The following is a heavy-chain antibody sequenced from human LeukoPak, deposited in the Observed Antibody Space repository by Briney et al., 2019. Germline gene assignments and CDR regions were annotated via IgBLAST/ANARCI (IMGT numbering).Heavy chain of an antibody. CDR3: AKGDTYYYDSSGFGY. CDR2: ISGSGGST. D-gene: IGHD3-22*01. J-gene: IGHJ4*02. V-gene: IGHV3-23*01. Sequence: PGGSLRLSCAASGFTFSSYAMSWVRQAPGKGLEWVSAISGSGGSTYYADSVKGRFTISRDNSKNTLYPQMNSLRAEDTAVYYCAKGDTYYYDSSGFGYWGQGTLVTVSS. CDR1: GFTFSSYA.